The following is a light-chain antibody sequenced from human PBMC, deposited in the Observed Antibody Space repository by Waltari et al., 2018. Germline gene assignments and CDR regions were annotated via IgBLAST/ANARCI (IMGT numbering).Light chain of an antibody. CDR2: DAY. Sequence: EIVMTQSPATLSVSPGERVTLSCWASQSVSSNWAWYQQKPGQGPSLLIYDAYTRAPGIPARVSGSGSGTEFTLTISSLTSEDFAIYYCQQYINWPSFTFGPGTKVDIK. CDR3: QQYINWPSFT. V-gene: IGKV3D-15*01. J-gene: IGKJ3*01. CDR1: QSVSSN.